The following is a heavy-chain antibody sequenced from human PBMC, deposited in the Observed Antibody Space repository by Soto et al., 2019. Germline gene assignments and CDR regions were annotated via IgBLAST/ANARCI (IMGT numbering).Heavy chain of an antibody. D-gene: IGHD2-21*02. J-gene: IGHJ3*02. CDR1: GYNFIDYW. CDR3: VRRGQVASTARAFEM. CDR2: IFPADSEA. V-gene: IGHV5-51*01. Sequence: GESRKISCKVTGYNFIDYWIGWVRQMPGKGLEWMGIIFPADSEARFSPPFQGQVTMSVDKSNSTAYLLWRSLKASDSGMYFCVRRGQVASTARAFEMWGQGTMVTVSS.